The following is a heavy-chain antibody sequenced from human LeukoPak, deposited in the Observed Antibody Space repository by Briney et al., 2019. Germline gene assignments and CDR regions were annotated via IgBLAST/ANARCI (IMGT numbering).Heavy chain of an antibody. D-gene: IGHD1-26*01. CDR3: ARDLTYPSGAFDI. CDR2: INAGNGNT. CDR1: GYTFTSYA. Sequence: ASVKVSCKASGYTFTSYAMHWVRQAPGQRLEWMGWINAGNGNTKYSQKFQGRVTITRDTSASTAYMGLSSLRSEDTAVYYCARDLTYPSGAFDIWGQGTMVTVSS. J-gene: IGHJ3*02. V-gene: IGHV1-3*01.